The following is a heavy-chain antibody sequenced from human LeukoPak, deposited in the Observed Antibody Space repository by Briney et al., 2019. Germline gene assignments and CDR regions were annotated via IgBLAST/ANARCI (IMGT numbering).Heavy chain of an antibody. J-gene: IGHJ5*02. CDR1: GYTFTSYG. CDR2: IKQDGSEK. Sequence: SCKASGYTFTSYGISWVRQAPGKGLEWVANIKQDGSEKYYVDSVKGRFTISRDNAKNSLYLQMNSLRAEDTAVYYCARDKAVYGSGSYLSAWGQGTLVTVSS. CDR3: ARDKAVYGSGSYLSA. D-gene: IGHD3-10*01. V-gene: IGHV3-7*01.